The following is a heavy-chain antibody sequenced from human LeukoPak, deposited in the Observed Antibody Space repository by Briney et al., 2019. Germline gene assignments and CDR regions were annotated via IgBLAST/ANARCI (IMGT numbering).Heavy chain of an antibody. CDR2: IYYSGST. CDR3: ARGGSSGWVDY. J-gene: IGHJ4*02. CDR1: GGSISSYY. V-gene: IGHV4-59*01. D-gene: IGHD6-19*01. Sequence: SETLSLTCTVSGGSISSYYWSWIRQPPGKGLEWIGCIYYSGSTNYNPSLKSQVTISIDTSKNQFSLKLSSVTAADTAVYYCARGGSSGWVDYWGQGTLVTVSS.